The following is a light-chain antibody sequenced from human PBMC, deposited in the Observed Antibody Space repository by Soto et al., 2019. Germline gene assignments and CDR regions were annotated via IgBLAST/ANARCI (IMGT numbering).Light chain of an antibody. J-gene: IGKJ1*01. V-gene: IGKV4-1*01. CDR1: QSLFYSSNNRNS. CDR3: QQYYSTPWT. CDR2: WAS. Sequence: DVVMTQSPDSLSVCLGERATINCKSSQSLFYSSNNRNSLAWYQQKPGQPPKLVIYWASTRESGVPGRFSGSGSGTDFTLTISSLQAEDVAVYYCQQYYSTPWTFGQGTKVDIK.